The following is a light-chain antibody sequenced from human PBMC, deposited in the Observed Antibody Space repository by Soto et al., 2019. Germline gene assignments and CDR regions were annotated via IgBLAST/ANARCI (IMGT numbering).Light chain of an antibody. Sequence: EIVMTQSPATLSVSPGEGATLSCRASQSISRKLAWYQQKPGQAPRLLIYGASTRGTGVPARFSGSGSGTELTLTISSLQSEDLAVYYCQHYNDWSWTFGQGTKVEIK. CDR3: QHYNDWSWT. J-gene: IGKJ1*01. CDR1: QSISRK. V-gene: IGKV3-15*01. CDR2: GAS.